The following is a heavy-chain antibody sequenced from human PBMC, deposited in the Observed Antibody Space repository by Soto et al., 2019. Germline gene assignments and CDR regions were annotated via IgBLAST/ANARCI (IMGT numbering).Heavy chain of an antibody. CDR2: IYYSGST. Sequence: QVQLQESGPGLVKPSETLSLTCTVSGGSISSYYWSWIRQPPGKGLEWIGYIYYSGSTNYNPSLKSRVTISVDTSKNQFSLKLSSVTAADTAVYYCAGGRGYSFGAFDIWGQGTMVTVSS. CDR3: AGGRGYSFGAFDI. J-gene: IGHJ3*02. D-gene: IGHD3-16*01. CDR1: GGSISSYY. V-gene: IGHV4-59*08.